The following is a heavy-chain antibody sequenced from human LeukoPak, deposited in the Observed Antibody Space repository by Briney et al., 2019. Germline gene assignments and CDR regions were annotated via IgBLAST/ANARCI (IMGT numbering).Heavy chain of an antibody. CDR1: GGSISSYY. Sequence: SETLSLTCTVSGGSISSYYWSWIRQPAGKGLEWIGRIYTSGSTNYNPSLKSRVTMSVDTSKNQFSLKLSSVTAADTAVYYCARLHYDSSGYYYDDLEGLDYWGQGTLVTVSS. J-gene: IGHJ4*02. CDR2: IYTSGST. V-gene: IGHV4-4*07. D-gene: IGHD3-22*01. CDR3: ARLHYDSSGYYYDDLEGLDY.